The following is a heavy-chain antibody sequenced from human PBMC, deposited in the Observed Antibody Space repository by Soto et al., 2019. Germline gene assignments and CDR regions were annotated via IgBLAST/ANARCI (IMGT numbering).Heavy chain of an antibody. Sequence: GGSLRLSCAASGFTFSSYAMHWVRQAPGKGLEWVAVISYDGSNKYYADSVKGRFTISRDNSKNTLYLQMNSLRAEDTAVYYCARSPQERYYYYYGMDVWGQGTTVTVSS. CDR3: ARSPQERYYYYYGMDV. V-gene: IGHV3-30-3*01. CDR2: ISYDGSNK. J-gene: IGHJ6*02. CDR1: GFTFSSYA.